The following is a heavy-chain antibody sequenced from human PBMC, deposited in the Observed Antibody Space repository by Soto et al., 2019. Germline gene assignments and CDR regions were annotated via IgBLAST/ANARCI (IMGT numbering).Heavy chain of an antibody. CDR2: IKSKTDGGTT. CDR1: GFTFSNAW. J-gene: IGHJ3*02. D-gene: IGHD3-3*01. Sequence: GGSLRLSCAASGFTFSNAWMSWVRQAPGKGLEWVGRIKSKTDGGTTDYAAPVKGRFTISRDDSKNTLYLQMNSLKTEDTAVYYCATSDFWSGYWTNDAFDIWGQGTMVTVSS. CDR3: ATSDFWSGYWTNDAFDI. V-gene: IGHV3-15*01.